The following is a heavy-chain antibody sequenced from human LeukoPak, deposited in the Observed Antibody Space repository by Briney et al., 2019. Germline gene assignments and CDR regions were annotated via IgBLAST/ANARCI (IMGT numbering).Heavy chain of an antibody. CDR1: GGSFSGYY. Sequence: SETMSLTCAVYGGSFSGYYWSWIRQPPGKGLEWIGEITHSGSTNYNPSLKSRVTISVDTSKNQFSLKLSSVTAADTAVYYCARLIGELWFGDYYYYYMDVWGKGTTVTISS. CDR2: ITHSGST. CDR3: ARLIGELWFGDYYYYYMDV. V-gene: IGHV4-34*01. D-gene: IGHD3-10*01. J-gene: IGHJ6*03.